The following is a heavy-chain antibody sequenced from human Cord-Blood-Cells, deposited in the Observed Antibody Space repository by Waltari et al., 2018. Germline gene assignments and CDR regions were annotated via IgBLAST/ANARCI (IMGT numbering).Heavy chain of an antibody. CDR3: ARVPGWSYYFDY. D-gene: IGHD2-15*01. Sequence: EVQLVESGGGLVKPGGSLRLSCAASGFTFSSYSMNWVRQAPGKGLDWVSSISSSSSYIYYADSVKGRFTISRDNAKNSLYLQMNSLRAEDTAVYYCARVPGWSYYFDYWGQGTLVTVSS. CDR1: GFTFSSYS. CDR2: ISSSSSYI. J-gene: IGHJ4*02. V-gene: IGHV3-21*01.